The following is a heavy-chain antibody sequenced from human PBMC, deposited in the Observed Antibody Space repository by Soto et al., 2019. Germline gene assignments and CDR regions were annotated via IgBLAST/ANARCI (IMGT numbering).Heavy chain of an antibody. Sequence: EVQLVDSGGGLVQPGGSLRLSCAASGFTFSDYYMNWVRQAPGKGLEWVGRSRNKANSYTTEYAPSVKGRFSISRDGSENSLYLQMNSLKTEDTAMYYCARAYCSTTRCSRAFFDYWGQGTLVTVSS. V-gene: IGHV3-72*01. D-gene: IGHD2-2*01. CDR3: ARAYCSTTRCSRAFFDY. CDR2: SRNKANSYTT. CDR1: GFTFSDYY. J-gene: IGHJ4*02.